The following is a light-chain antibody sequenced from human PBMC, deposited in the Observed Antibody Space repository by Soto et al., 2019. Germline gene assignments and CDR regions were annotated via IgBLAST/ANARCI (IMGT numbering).Light chain of an antibody. Sequence: DIVITQSPDSLAVSLGARATINCKSSQSVLHSSNSKNYLAWYQQKPGQPPKLLISLSSTRELGVPGRFSGSGSVTDFTPTISSLHTADVAVYYGQQYYSSPFTFGPGTRVDI. V-gene: IGKV4-1*01. CDR2: LSS. J-gene: IGKJ3*01. CDR1: QSVLHSSNSKNY. CDR3: QQYYSSPFT.